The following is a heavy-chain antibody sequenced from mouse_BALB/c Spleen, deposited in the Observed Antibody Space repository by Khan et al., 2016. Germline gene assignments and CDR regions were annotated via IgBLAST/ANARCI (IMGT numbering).Heavy chain of an antibody. CDR3: ARAYYDDAMDY. Sequence: EVELVESGGGLVQPGGSLKLSCATSGFTFSDYYMYWVRQTPEKRLEWVAYISNGGGSTYYPDPVKGRFTISKANAKNTLDLQMSRLESEDTAWYDCARAYYDDAMDYWGQGTSVTVSS. D-gene: IGHD2-10*01. V-gene: IGHV5-12*02. CDR1: GFTFSDYY. J-gene: IGHJ4*01. CDR2: ISNGGGST.